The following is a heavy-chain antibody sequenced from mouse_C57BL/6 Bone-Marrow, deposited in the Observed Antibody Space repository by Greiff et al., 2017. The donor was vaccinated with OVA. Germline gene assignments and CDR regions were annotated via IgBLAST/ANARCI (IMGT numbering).Heavy chain of an antibody. CDR1: GFTFSSYA. J-gene: IGHJ2*01. Sequence: EVQGVESGGGLVKPGGSLKLSCAASGFTFSSYAMSWVRQTPEKRLEWVATISDGGSYTYYPDNVTGRFTISRDNAKNNLYLQMSHLKSEDTAMYYCARKPYYSNPYYFDYWGQGTTLTVAS. D-gene: IGHD2-5*01. V-gene: IGHV5-4*01. CDR3: ARKPYYSNPYYFDY. CDR2: ISDGGSYT.